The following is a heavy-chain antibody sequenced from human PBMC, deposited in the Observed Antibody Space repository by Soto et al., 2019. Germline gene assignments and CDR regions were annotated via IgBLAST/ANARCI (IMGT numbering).Heavy chain of an antibody. Sequence: GGSLRLSCAASGFTFSSYSMNWVRQAPGKGLEWVSYISSSSSTIYYADSVKGRFTISRDNAKNSLYLQMNSLRAEDTAVYYCARDRGYYGSGSPHGFDYWGQGTLVTVSS. V-gene: IGHV3-48*04. CDR1: GFTFSSYS. CDR3: ARDRGYYGSGSPHGFDY. D-gene: IGHD3-10*01. CDR2: ISSSSSTI. J-gene: IGHJ4*02.